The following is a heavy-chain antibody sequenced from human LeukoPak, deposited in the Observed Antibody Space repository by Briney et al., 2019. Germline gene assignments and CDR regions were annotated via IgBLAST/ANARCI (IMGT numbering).Heavy chain of an antibody. CDR3: ARESMGCSGGRCYSLKYFQH. D-gene: IGHD2-15*01. V-gene: IGHV3-7*01. CDR2: IKQDGSEK. J-gene: IGHJ1*01. CDR1: GFTFSSYW. Sequence: GGSLRLSCAASGFTFSSYWMSWVRQAPGKGLEWVANIKQDGSEKYYVDSVKGRFTISRDNAKNSLYLKMNSLRAEDTAVYYCARESMGCSGGRCYSLKYFQHWGQGTLVTVSS.